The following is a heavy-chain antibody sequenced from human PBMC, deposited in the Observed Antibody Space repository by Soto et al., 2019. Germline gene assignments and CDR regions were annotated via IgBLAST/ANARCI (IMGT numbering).Heavy chain of an antibody. CDR2: ISSNSAYI. CDR1: GFTFRSFT. D-gene: IGHD6-13*01. Sequence: GGSLRLSCAVSGFTFRSFTMNWVRQAPGKGLEWVSTISSNSAYIYYTDALRGRFTISRDNAKNSLHLQMNSLRAEDTAVYYCTRDASRDSSARGWFDPWGPGTLVTVAS. CDR3: TRDASRDSSARGWFDP. V-gene: IGHV3-21*01. J-gene: IGHJ5*02.